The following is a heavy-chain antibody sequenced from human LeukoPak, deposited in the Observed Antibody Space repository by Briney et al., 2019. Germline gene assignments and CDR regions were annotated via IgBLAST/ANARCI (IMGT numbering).Heavy chain of an antibody. CDR3: ARDRSGYDAFDI. CDR1: GGSISSGSYY. CDR2: IYTSGST. Sequence: SETLSLTCTVSGGSISSGSYYWSWIRQPPGKGLEWIGRIYTSGSTNYNPSLKSRVTISVDTSKNQFSLKLSSVAAADTAVYYCARDRSGYDAFDIWGQGTMVTVSS. V-gene: IGHV4-61*02. D-gene: IGHD3-22*01. J-gene: IGHJ3*02.